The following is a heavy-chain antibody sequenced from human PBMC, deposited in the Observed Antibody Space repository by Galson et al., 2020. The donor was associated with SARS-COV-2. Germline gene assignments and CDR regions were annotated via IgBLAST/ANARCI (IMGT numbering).Heavy chain of an antibody. J-gene: IGHJ2*01. CDR3: ARRALVGAASWSFDC. V-gene: IGHV4-38-2*01. CDR2: IYHSGST. Sequence: SETLSLTCAVSGYSISSGYYWGWIRQPPGKGLEWIGNIYHSGSTFYNPSLKSRVILSVDTSKNQFSLKLTSVTAADTAVYYCARRALVGAASWSFDCWVRGTLATVSS. D-gene: IGHD1-26*01. CDR1: GYSISSGYY.